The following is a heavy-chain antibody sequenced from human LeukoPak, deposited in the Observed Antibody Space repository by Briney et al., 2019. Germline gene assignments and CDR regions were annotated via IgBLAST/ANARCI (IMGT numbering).Heavy chain of an antibody. D-gene: IGHD2-15*01. Sequence: ASVKVSCKASGYTFTSYDINWVRQATGHGLEWMGWMNPNSGNTGYAQKFQGRVTMTRNTSISTAYMELSSLRSEVTAVYYCARRDCSGGSCYAGFDHWGQGTPVTVSS. J-gene: IGHJ5*02. CDR1: GYTFTSYD. CDR2: MNPNSGNT. CDR3: ARRDCSGGSCYAGFDH. V-gene: IGHV1-8*01.